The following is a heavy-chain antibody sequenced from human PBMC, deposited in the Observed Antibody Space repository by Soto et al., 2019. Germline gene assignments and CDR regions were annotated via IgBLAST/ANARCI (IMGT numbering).Heavy chain of an antibody. CDR2: INPEGSAE. CDR3: ARHGVWCFDF. J-gene: IGHJ4*02. CDR1: GFTFSSSW. D-gene: IGHD2-8*02. V-gene: IGHV3-7*02. Sequence: EMQLVESGGALVQPGGSLKLSCAASGFTFSSSWMAWARQAPGKGLEWVANINPEGSAEYYVDSVKGRFTISRDNAKNSLYLQMNSLRLEDAALYYCARHGVWCFDFWGQGTLVSISS.